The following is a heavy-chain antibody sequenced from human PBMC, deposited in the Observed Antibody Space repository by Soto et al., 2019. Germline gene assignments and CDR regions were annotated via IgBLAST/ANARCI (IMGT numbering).Heavy chain of an antibody. CDR2: IIPILGIA. CDR3: ARGYYYDSSGYYYYYYYYGMNV. CDR1: GGTFSSYT. V-gene: IGHV1-69*02. D-gene: IGHD3-22*01. Sequence: ASVKVSCKASGGTFSSYTISWVRQAPGQGLEWMGRIIPILGIANYAQKFQGRVTITADESTSTAYMELSSLRSEDTAVYYCARGYYYDSSGYYYYYYYYGMNVWGQGTTVTVSS. J-gene: IGHJ6*02.